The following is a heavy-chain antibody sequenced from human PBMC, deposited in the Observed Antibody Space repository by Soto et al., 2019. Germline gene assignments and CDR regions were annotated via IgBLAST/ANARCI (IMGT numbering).Heavy chain of an antibody. J-gene: IGHJ4*02. CDR3: VRGGSPYHYATSGPGTFDK. CDR1: GDSVSSGDSY. CDR2: TSFSGYT. D-gene: IGHD3-22*01. Sequence: QVQLQESGPGLVKPSQTLSLTCSVSGDSVSSGDSYWSWIRQPPGKALEWIGYTSFSGYTSYSPSIKSPVTISVDMSKSQFSLRLTSVTAADTAVYYCVRGGSPYHYATSGPGTFDKWGQGTLVSVSS. V-gene: IGHV4-30-4*01.